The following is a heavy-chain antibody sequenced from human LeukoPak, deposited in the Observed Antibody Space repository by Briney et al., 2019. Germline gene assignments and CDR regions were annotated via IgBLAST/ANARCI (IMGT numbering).Heavy chain of an antibody. J-gene: IGHJ5*02. CDR1: GGSISSGGYY. Sequence: SETLSLTCTVSGGSISSGGYYWSWIRQHPGKGLEWIGYIYYSGSTYYNPSLKSRVTISVDTSKNQFSLKLSSVTAADTAVYYCARGYSSSWLNTWGQGTLVTVSS. CDR3: ARGYSSSWLNT. D-gene: IGHD6-13*01. CDR2: IYYSGST. V-gene: IGHV4-31*03.